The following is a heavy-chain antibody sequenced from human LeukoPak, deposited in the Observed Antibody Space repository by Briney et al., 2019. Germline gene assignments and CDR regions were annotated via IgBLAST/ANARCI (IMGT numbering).Heavy chain of an antibody. CDR3: ARGVAARPGDYYYYYMDV. V-gene: IGHV1-69*05. D-gene: IGHD6-6*01. CDR1: GGTFSSYA. J-gene: IGHJ6*03. Sequence: GASVKVSCKASGGTFSSYAISWVRQAPGQGLEWMGGIIPISGTANYAQKFQGRVTITTDESTSTAYMELSSLRSEDTAVYYCARGVAARPGDYYYYYMDVWGKGTTVTVSS. CDR2: IIPISGTA.